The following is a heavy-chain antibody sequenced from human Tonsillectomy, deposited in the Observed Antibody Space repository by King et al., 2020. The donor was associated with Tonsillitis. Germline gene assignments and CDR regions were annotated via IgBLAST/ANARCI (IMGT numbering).Heavy chain of an antibody. V-gene: IGHV4-39*07. CDR3: ARDQGIAARPHQYYFDY. CDR2: IYYSGST. CDR1: GGSISSSSYY. Sequence: LQLQESGPGLVKPSETLSLTCTVSGGSISSSSYYWGWIRQPPGQGLEWIGSIYYSGSTYYNPSLKSRVTISVDTSKNQFSLKLSSVTAADTAVYYCARDQGIAARPHQYYFDYWGQGTLVTVSS. D-gene: IGHD6-6*01. J-gene: IGHJ4*02.